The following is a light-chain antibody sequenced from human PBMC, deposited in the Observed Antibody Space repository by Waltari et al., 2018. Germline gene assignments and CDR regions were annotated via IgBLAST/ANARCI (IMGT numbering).Light chain of an antibody. CDR1: QSVSSSY. Sequence: EIVLTQSPGTLSLSPGERATLSCRASQSVSSSYLTWYQQKPGQAPRLLIYGASSRATGIPDRFSGSGSGTDFTLTISRLEPEDFAVYXXQXXGDSPRVTFGQGTRLEIK. J-gene: IGKJ5*01. CDR3: QXXGDSPRVT. CDR2: GAS. V-gene: IGKV3-20*01.